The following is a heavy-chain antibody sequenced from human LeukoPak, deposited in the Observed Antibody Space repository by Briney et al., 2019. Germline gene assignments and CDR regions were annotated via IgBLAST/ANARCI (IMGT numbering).Heavy chain of an antibody. CDR1: GGTFSSYA. D-gene: IGHD2-15*01. J-gene: IGHJ6*03. CDR3: AGGYCSGGSCYPGNYYYYMDV. Sequence: SVKVSCKASGGTFSSYAISWVRQAPGQGLEWMGGIIPIFGTANYAQKFQGRVTITADESTSTAYMELSSLRSEDTAVYYCAGGYCSGGSCYPGNYYYYMDVWGKGTTVTVSS. CDR2: IIPIFGTA. V-gene: IGHV1-69*01.